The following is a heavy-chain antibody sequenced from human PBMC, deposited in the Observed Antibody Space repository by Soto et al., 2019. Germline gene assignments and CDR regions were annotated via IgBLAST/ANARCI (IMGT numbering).Heavy chain of an antibody. Sequence: QMEQSGAEVRKPGSSVKVSCKPSGGSLTSYPMAWVRQAPGQGFEWMGGIIPIHGTTEYAQKFQGRATITADESTTRATLELTGLTSEDTAVYYCARGWGLVSWGQGTLVTVSS. V-gene: IGHV1-69*01. CDR3: ARGWGLVS. CDR1: GGSLTSYP. J-gene: IGHJ4*02. D-gene: IGHD3-16*01. CDR2: IIPIHGTT.